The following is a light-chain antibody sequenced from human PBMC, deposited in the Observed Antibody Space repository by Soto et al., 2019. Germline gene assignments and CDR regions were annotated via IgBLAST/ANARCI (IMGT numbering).Light chain of an antibody. J-gene: IGLJ1*01. V-gene: IGLV2-8*01. CDR2: DVS. CDR3: SSYAGSNNFV. Sequence: QSALTQPPSASGSPGQSVTISCTGTSSDVGRYDYVSWYQQHPGKAPTLMIYDVSKRPSGVPDRFSGSKSGNTASLTVSGLQAEDEAEYYCSSYAGSNNFVFGPGTKLTVL. CDR1: SSDVGRYDY.